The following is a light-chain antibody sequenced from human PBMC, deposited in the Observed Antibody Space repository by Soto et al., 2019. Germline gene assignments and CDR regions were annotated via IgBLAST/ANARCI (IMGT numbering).Light chain of an antibody. J-gene: IGLJ1*01. CDR2: GVT. CDR1: HKDIGTYDY. Sequence: QSVLTQPTSVSGSPGQSITISCTGNHKDIGTYDYVSWYQQHPGRAPRLLIHGVTTRPSGISGRFSASKSGLTASLTISGLQPEDEADYYCSSFTSNSIYVFGPGTKVTVL. CDR3: SSFTSNSIYV. V-gene: IGLV2-14*03.